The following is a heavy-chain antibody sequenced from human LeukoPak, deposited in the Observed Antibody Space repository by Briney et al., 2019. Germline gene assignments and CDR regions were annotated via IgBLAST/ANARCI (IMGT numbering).Heavy chain of an antibody. J-gene: IGHJ6*03. CDR2: IYHSGST. Sequence: SETLSLTXAVSGYSIRSGYYWGWIRQPPGKGLEWIGSIYHSGSTNYNPSLKSRVTISVDTSKNQFSLKLSSVTAADTAVYYCARPRREMATTSFYYYYYMDVWGKGTTVTVSS. D-gene: IGHD5-24*01. CDR1: GYSIRSGYY. V-gene: IGHV4-38-2*01. CDR3: ARPRREMATTSFYYYYYMDV.